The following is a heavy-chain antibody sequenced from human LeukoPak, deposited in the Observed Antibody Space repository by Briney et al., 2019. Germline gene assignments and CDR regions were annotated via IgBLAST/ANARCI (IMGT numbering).Heavy chain of an antibody. J-gene: IGHJ6*02. V-gene: IGHV3-9*01. CDR2: ISWNSGSI. CDR1: GFTFSSYA. CDR3: AKSVGSYGRYYGMDV. Sequence: GGSLRLSCAASGFTFSSYAMSWVRQTPGKGLEWVSGISWNSGSIGYADSVKGRFTISRDNAKNSLYLQMNSLRAEDTALYYCAKSVGSYGRYYGMDVWGQGTTVTVSS. D-gene: IGHD1-26*01.